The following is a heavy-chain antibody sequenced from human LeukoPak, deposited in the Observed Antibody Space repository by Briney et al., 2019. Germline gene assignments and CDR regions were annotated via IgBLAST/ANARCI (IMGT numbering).Heavy chain of an antibody. D-gene: IGHD5-18*01. V-gene: IGHV4-39*07. CDR3: ARGGRNTAMVLGFDY. J-gene: IGHJ4*02. CDR2: IYYSGST. Sequence: SETLSLTCTVSGGSISSSSYYWGWIRQPPGKGLEWIGSIYYSGSTYYNPSLTSRVTISVGTSNNQFSLTLSSVTAADTAVYYCARGGRNTAMVLGFDYWGQGTLVTVSS. CDR1: GGSISSSSYY.